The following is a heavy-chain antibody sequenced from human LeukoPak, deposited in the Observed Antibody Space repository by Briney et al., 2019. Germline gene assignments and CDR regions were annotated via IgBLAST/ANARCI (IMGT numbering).Heavy chain of an antibody. J-gene: IGHJ4*02. Sequence: SETLSLTCTVSGASISIGSFYWTWIRQPAGKGLEWIGRIYTSGSTDYSPSLESRVTISVDTSKNQFSLKLSSVTAADTAVYYCAREGDSGYCSGGSCYGWRNLDYWGQGTLVTVSS. CDR1: GASISIGSFY. CDR3: AREGDSGYCSGGSCYGWRNLDY. D-gene: IGHD2-15*01. V-gene: IGHV4-61*02. CDR2: IYTSGST.